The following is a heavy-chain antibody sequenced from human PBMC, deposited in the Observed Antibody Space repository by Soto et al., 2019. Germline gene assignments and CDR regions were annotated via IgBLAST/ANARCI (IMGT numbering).Heavy chain of an antibody. V-gene: IGHV1-69*02. D-gene: IGHD2-8*01. J-gene: IGHJ6*03. CDR2: IIPILGIA. CDR3: SGAAVYATDYYYYYYMDV. CDR1: GGTFSSYT. Sequence: EASVKVSCKASGGTFSSYTISWVRQAPGQGLEWMGRIIPILGIANYAQKFQGRVTITADKSTSTAYKELSSLISEDTAVYYCSGAAVYATDYYYYYYMDVWGKGTTVTVSS.